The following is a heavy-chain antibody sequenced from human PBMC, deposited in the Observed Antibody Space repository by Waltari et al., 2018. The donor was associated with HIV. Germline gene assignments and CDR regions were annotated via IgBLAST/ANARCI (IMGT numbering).Heavy chain of an antibody. CDR2: RSYDGSTK. V-gene: IGHV3-30*01. Sequence: HLVESGGGVVQPGTSLTLSCAASGFTFSNSPIHWVRQAPGKGLEWVAVRSYDGSTKYSADSVKGRFTVSRDDSDNSLYLQMTSLRPEDTAVYYCARAGGSGTFDYMDVWGKGTTLTVSS. CDR1: GFTFSNSP. D-gene: IGHD3-10*01. J-gene: IGHJ6*03. CDR3: ARAGGSGTFDYMDV.